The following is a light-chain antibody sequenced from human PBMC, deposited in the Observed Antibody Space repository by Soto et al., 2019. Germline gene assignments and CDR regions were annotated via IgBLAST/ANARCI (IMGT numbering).Light chain of an antibody. CDR2: AAS. J-gene: IGKJ5*01. CDR1: QRIGTW. Sequence: DIQMTQSPSFVSASVGDRVTITCRASQRIGTWLVWYQQKPGKAPRLLIYAASTLQSGVPSRFSGSGSGTDFSLTISGLQPGDFATYFCQQANNSPPTFGQGTRLEIK. V-gene: IGKV1-12*01. CDR3: QQANNSPPT.